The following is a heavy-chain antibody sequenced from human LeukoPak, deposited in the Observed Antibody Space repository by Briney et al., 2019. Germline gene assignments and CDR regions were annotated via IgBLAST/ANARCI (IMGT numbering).Heavy chain of an antibody. J-gene: IGHJ4*02. CDR2: ISSGSTYT. D-gene: IGHD5-24*01. CDR3: AGRGDGNLYYFDH. V-gene: IGHV3-11*06. Sequence: GGSLRLSCAASGFTFTDHYMSWIRQAPGKGLEWVSYISSGSTYTNYADSVRGRFTISRDNAKNSLYLQMNSQRPEDTAVYYCAGRGDGNLYYFDHWGQGTLVTASS. CDR1: GFTFTDHY.